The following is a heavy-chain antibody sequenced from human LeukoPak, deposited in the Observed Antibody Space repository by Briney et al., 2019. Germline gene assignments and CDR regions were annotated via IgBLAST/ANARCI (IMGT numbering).Heavy chain of an antibody. Sequence: GGSLRLSCAASGFTFSGYGMHWVRRAPGKGLQWVAFIRYDGSIRHYADSVKGRFIVSRDNSKSTLFLQMNTLRPEDTAVYYCAKDLPYSYEYWGQGTLVTVSS. V-gene: IGHV3-30*02. D-gene: IGHD4-11*01. CDR2: IRYDGSIR. J-gene: IGHJ4*02. CDR1: GFTFSGYG. CDR3: AKDLPYSYEY.